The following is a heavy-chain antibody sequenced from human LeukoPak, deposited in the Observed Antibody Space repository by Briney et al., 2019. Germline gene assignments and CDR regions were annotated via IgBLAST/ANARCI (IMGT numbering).Heavy chain of an antibody. Sequence: ASLKISCKGSGYSFIYYWIGWVRQMPGKGLEWMGLIYPGDSDPRYSPSFQGQVTISADKSLSTAYLQWNSLKASDTAMYYCARQDGDSAYYFDYWGQGTLVTVSS. CDR2: IYPGDSDP. V-gene: IGHV5-51*01. CDR1: GYSFIYYW. J-gene: IGHJ4*02. CDR3: ARQDGDSAYYFDY. D-gene: IGHD2-21*02.